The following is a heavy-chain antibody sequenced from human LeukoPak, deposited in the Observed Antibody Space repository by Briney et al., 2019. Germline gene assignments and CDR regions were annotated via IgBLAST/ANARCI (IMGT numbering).Heavy chain of an antibody. CDR1: GYTFISYG. CDR2: ISPYNGNT. V-gene: IGHV1-18*01. D-gene: IGHD2-21*02. J-gene: IGHJ4*02. CDR3: ARAGIVVVTPTAFDY. Sequence: GASVKVSCKASGYTFISYGISWVRQAPGQGLEWMGWISPYNGNTNYAQNLQGRVTMTTDTSTSTAYMEVRSLRSDDTAVYYCARAGIVVVTPTAFDYWGQGTLVSVSS.